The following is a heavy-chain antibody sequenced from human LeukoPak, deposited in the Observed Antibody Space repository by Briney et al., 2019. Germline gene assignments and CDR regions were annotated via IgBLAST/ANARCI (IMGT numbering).Heavy chain of an antibody. CDR1: GFTFKDYG. CDR2: INWNGGGT. V-gene: IGHV3-9*01. J-gene: IGHJ6*02. D-gene: IGHD1-26*01. Sequence: GGSLRLSCAATGFTFKDYGMHWVRQPPGKGLEWVSSINWNGGGTDYADSVKGRFTISRDNAKNSLYLQLSSLRPEDTALYYCAKHMRATNTYTFFGLDVWGQGTTVTVSS. CDR3: AKHMRATNTYTFFGLDV.